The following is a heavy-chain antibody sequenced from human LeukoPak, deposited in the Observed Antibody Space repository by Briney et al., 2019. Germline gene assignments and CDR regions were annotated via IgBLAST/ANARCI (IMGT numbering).Heavy chain of an antibody. J-gene: IGHJ6*02. Sequence: GGSLRLSCAASGFTFSSYEMNWVRQAPGEGLEWVSYISSSGSTIYYADSVKGRFTISRDNAKNSLYLQMNSLRAEDTAVYYCARDSPLRALIDGMDVWGQGTTVTVSS. V-gene: IGHV3-48*03. CDR1: GFTFSSYE. CDR2: ISSSGSTI. D-gene: IGHD3-16*01. CDR3: ARDSPLRALIDGMDV.